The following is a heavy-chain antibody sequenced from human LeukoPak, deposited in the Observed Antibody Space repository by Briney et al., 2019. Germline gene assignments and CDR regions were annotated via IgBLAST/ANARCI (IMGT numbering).Heavy chain of an antibody. CDR1: GFSFSSYF. J-gene: IGHJ4*02. CDR2: ISDSGDEI. D-gene: IGHD1-26*01. Sequence: GGSLRLSCSASGFSFSSYFMTWARQPPGKGPEWVSAISDSGDEIHYADSVKGRFTISRDNSKNTLYLHMNSLRAEDTAVYYCATADSGSYYSGFDYWGQGTLVTVSS. V-gene: IGHV3-23*01. CDR3: ATADSGSYYSGFDY.